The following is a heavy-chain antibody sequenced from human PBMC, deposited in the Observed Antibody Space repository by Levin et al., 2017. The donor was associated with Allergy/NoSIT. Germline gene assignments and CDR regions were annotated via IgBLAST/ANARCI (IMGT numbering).Heavy chain of an antibody. CDR2: ISYDGSNK. D-gene: IGHD6-13*01. CDR3: AREEDSSSWYGYYYYYGMDV. V-gene: IGHV3-30*04. J-gene: IGHJ6*02. Sequence: GGSLRLSCAASGFTFSSYAMHWVRQAPGKGLEWVAVISYDGSNKYYADSVKGRFTISRDNSKNTLYLQMNSLRAEDTAVYYCAREEDSSSWYGYYYYYGMDVWGQGTTVTVSS. CDR1: GFTFSSYA.